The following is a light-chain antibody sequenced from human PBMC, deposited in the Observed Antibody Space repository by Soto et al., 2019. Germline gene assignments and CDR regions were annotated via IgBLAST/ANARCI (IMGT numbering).Light chain of an antibody. Sequence: QSALTQPPSASGSLGHSVTISCTGTSSDVGGHKYVSWYQHHPGKAPKLILYEVSQRPSGVPHRFSGSKSDNTASLTISGLQAEDEADYYCFSYRSTGILLFGGGTKVTVL. V-gene: IGLV2-8*01. CDR3: FSYRSTGILL. CDR2: EVS. J-gene: IGLJ2*01. CDR1: SSDVGGHKY.